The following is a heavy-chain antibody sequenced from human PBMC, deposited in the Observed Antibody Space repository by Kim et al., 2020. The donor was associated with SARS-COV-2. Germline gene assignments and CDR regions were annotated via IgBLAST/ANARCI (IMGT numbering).Heavy chain of an antibody. CDR1: GFTFSSYG. CDR2: IWYDGSNK. CDR3: ARGRRDIVVVVAAFDY. J-gene: IGHJ4*02. V-gene: IGHV3-33*01. Sequence: GGSLRLSCAASGFTFSSYGMHWVRQAPGKGLEWVAVIWYDGSNKYYADSVKGRFTISRDNSKNTLYLQMNSLRAEDTAVYYCARGRRDIVVVVAAFDYWGQGTLVTVSS. D-gene: IGHD2-15*01.